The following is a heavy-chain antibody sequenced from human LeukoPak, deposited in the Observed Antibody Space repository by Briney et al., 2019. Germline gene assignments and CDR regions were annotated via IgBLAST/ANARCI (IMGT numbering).Heavy chain of an antibody. CDR2: IYYSGST. CDR1: GGSISSSSYS. J-gene: IGHJ5*02. D-gene: IGHD6-13*01. V-gene: IGHV4-39*07. Sequence: SETLSLTCTVSGGSISSSSYSWGWIRQPPGKGLEWIGSIYYSGSTYYNPSLKSRVTISVDTSKNQFSLKLSSVTAADTAVYYCARDQLGDIAAAAPWGQGTLVTVSS. CDR3: ARDQLGDIAAAAP.